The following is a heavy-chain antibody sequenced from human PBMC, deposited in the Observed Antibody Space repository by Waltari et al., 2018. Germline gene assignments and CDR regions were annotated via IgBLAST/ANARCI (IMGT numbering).Heavy chain of an antibody. CDR3: ASAMVRGAGDAFDI. J-gene: IGHJ3*02. Sequence: QVQLQESGPGLVKPSETMSLTCTVPGASISSYHWSWYRRPAGKVLAWIGRIYTSGSTNYNPSLKSRVPMSVDTSKNQFSLKLSSVTAADTAVYYCASAMVRGAGDAFDIWGQGTMVTVSS. D-gene: IGHD3-10*01. CDR1: GASISSYH. V-gene: IGHV4-4*07. CDR2: IYTSGST.